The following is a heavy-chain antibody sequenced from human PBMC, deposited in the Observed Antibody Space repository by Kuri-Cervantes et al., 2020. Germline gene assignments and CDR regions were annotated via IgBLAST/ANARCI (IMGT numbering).Heavy chain of an antibody. V-gene: IGHV4-34*01. J-gene: IGHJ4*02. CDR1: SGSFSGYY. CDR2: INHSGST. CDR3: AREGDYFDY. Sequence: GSLRLSCTVHSGSFSGYYWSWIRQPPGKGLEWIGEINHSGSTNYSPSLKSRVTISVDTSKNHFSLKLSSVTAADTAVYYCAREGDYFDYWGQGTLVTVSS. D-gene: IGHD3-16*01.